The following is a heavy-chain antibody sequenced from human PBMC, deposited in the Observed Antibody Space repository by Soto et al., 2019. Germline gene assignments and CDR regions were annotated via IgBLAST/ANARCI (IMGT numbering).Heavy chain of an antibody. Sequence: QVQLLQSGAEVKKPGASVKVSCKASGYTFTNYGITWVRQAPGQGLEWMGWISAYNGDTHYTQRLQGRVTMTTDTSTSTAYMELRGLRSDDTAVYYCARVRQLVVYFYYYMDVWCKGTTVTVSS. V-gene: IGHV1-18*01. J-gene: IGHJ6*03. CDR3: ARVRQLVVYFYYYMDV. CDR1: GYTFTNYG. D-gene: IGHD6-6*01. CDR2: ISAYNGDT.